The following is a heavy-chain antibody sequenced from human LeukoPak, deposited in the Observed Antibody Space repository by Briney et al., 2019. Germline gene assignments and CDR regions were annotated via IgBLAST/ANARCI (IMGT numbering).Heavy chain of an antibody. CDR3: AIDILTGYVDY. V-gene: IGHV1-69*04. J-gene: IGHJ4*02. CDR1: GYTFTSYD. D-gene: IGHD3-9*01. Sequence: GASVKVSCRASGYTFTSYDINWVRQAPGQGLEWMGRIIPILGIANYAQKFQGRVTITADKSTSTAYMELSSLRSEDTAVYYCAIDILTGYVDYWGQGTLVTVSS. CDR2: IIPILGIA.